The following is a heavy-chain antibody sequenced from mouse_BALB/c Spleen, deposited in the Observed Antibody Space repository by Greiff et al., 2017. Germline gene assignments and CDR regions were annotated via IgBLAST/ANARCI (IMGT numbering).Heavy chain of an antibody. Sequence: EVQRVESGPELVKPGASVKISCKASGYTFTDYNMHWVKQSHGKSLEWIGYIYPYNGGTGYNQKFKSKATLTVDNSSSTAYMELRSLTSEDSAVYYCARSYGNFYFDYWGQGTTLTVSS. CDR2: IYPYNGGT. J-gene: IGHJ2*01. D-gene: IGHD2-10*02. V-gene: IGHV1S29*02. CDR1: GYTFTDYN. CDR3: ARSYGNFYFDY.